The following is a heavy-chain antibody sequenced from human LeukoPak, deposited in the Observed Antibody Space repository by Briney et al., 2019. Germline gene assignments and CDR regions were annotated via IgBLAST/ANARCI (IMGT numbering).Heavy chain of an antibody. D-gene: IGHD6-13*01. CDR1: GYTFTGYY. V-gene: IGHV1-2*06. J-gene: IGHJ4*02. Sequence: GASVKVSCKASGYTFTGYYMHWVRQAPGQGLEWMGRINPNSGGTNYAQKFQGRVTMTRDTSISTAYMELSRLRSDDTAVYYCARGGPGSSSLGPQDYWGQGTLVTVSS. CDR3: ARGGPGSSSLGPQDY. CDR2: INPNSGGT.